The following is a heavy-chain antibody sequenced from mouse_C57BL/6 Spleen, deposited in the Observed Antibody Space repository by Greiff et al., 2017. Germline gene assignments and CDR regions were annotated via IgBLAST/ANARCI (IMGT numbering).Heavy chain of an antibody. J-gene: IGHJ4*01. CDR1: GYTFTSYW. Sequence: QVQLQQPGAELVTPGASVKMSCKASGYTFTSYWITWVKQRPGQGLEWIGDIYPGSGSTNYNEKFKSKATLTVDTSSSTAYMQLSSLTSEDSAVYYCARSPHYYGSSPHAMDYWGQGTAVTVSS. V-gene: IGHV1-55*01. CDR2: IYPGSGST. D-gene: IGHD1-1*01. CDR3: ARSPHYYGSSPHAMDY.